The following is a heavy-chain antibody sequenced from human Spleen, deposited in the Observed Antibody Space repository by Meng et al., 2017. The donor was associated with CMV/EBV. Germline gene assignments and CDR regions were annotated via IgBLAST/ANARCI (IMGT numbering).Heavy chain of an antibody. CDR1: GGSFSDYS. V-gene: IGHV4-34*01. Sequence: SQTLSLTCAVYGGSFSDYSWSWIRQPPGKGLEWIGDINHSGSTNYNPSLKSRVIISVDTSKNQFSLNLRSVTDADTAVYYCTRGPSRIAVFGVVIHYGLDVWGQGTTVTVSS. CDR2: INHSGST. D-gene: IGHD3-3*01. CDR3: TRGPSRIAVFGVVIHYGLDV. J-gene: IGHJ6*02.